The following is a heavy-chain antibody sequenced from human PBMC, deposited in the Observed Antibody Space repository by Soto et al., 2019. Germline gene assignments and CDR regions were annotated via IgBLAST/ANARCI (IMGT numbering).Heavy chain of an antibody. CDR3: ARLFLEEGRYSTSLAAFDI. J-gene: IGHJ3*02. CDR1: GYSFTSYW. D-gene: IGHD3-3*01. V-gene: IGHV5-51*01. Sequence: GGSLRLSCKGSGYSFTSYWIGWVRQMPGKGLEWMGIIYPGDSDTRYSPSFQGQVTISADKSISTAYLQWSSLKASDTAMYYCARLFLEEGRYSTSLAAFDIWGQGTMVTVSS. CDR2: IYPGDSDT.